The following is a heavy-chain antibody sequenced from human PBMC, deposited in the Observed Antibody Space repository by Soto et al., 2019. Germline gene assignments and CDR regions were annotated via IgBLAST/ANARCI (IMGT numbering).Heavy chain of an antibody. D-gene: IGHD3-22*01. CDR3: AKEMTSGYYLFDY. CDR2: ISGTGGST. CDR1: GFIFSSYA. J-gene: IGHJ4*02. Sequence: EVQLLQSGGGLVQPGGSLRLSCAASGFIFSSYAMSWVRQAPGKGLEWVSTISGTGGSTYYPDSVKGRFTISRDNSKNTVYLQMNSLRAEDAAVYYCAKEMTSGYYLFDYWGQGTLVTVSS. V-gene: IGHV3-23*01.